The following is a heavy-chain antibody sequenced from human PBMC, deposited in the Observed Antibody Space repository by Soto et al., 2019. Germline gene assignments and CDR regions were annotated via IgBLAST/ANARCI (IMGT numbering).Heavy chain of an antibody. CDR2: ISSSSYI. V-gene: IGHV3-21*04. CDR1: GFTFSSYS. J-gene: IGHJ4*02. CDR3: ARDNYYDSSGYLAGFNY. Sequence: PGGSLRLSCAASGFTFSSYSMNWVRQAPGKGLEWVSSISSSSYIYYADSVKGRFTISRDNAKNSLYLQMNSLRAEDTAVYYCARDNYYDSSGYLAGFNYWGQGTLVTVSS. D-gene: IGHD3-22*01.